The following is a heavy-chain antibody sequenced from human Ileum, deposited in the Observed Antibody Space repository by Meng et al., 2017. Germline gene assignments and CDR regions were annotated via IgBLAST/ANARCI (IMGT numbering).Heavy chain of an antibody. D-gene: IGHD7-27*01. CDR3: ARDQWGSLDY. J-gene: IGHJ4*02. CDR1: VGSVRSGGEQ. Sequence: APVKVSSPAPLSTFTAYSVGSVRSGGEQWGWIRQHTRTGMGWTVYANTTYTPSSMSRDTISVATYKKQFSLKLNSVTAADTAMYYCARDQWGSLDYWGQGALVTVSS. V-gene: IGHV4-61*08. CDR2: ANT.